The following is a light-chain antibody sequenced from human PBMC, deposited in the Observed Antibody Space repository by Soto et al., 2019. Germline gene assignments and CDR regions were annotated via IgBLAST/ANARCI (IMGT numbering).Light chain of an antibody. V-gene: IGLV2-8*01. CDR1: SSDVGGYNY. J-gene: IGLJ1*01. CDR3: SSYAGSNNYV. Sequence: LPHPPSSSGSPGQSVTISCTGTSSDVGGYNYVSWYQQHPGKAPKLMIYEVSKRPSGVPDRFSGSKSGNTASLTVSGLQAEDEADYYCSSYAGSNNYVFGTGTKFTGL. CDR2: EVS.